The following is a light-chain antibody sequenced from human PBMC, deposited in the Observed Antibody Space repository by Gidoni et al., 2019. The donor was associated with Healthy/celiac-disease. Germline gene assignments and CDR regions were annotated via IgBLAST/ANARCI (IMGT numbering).Light chain of an antibody. V-gene: IGKV3-11*01. CDR1: QSVSSY. J-gene: IGKJ5*01. CDR2: DAS. CDR3: QQRSNWPIT. Sequence: EVVLTQSPATLSLSPGERATLSCRDSQSVSSYLAWYQQKPGQAPRLLIYDASNRATGIPARFSGRGSGTDFTLTISSLEPEDFAVYYCQQRSNWPITFGQGTRLEIK.